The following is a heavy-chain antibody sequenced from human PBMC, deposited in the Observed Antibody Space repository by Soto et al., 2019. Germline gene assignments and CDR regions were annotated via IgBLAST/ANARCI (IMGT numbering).Heavy chain of an antibody. CDR2: ITDNGGST. CDR3: AKDRATTTAFDL. V-gene: IGHV3-23*01. CDR1: GFTFSRDG. D-gene: IGHD4-17*01. Sequence: GVSLRLSCAASGFTFSRDGMSWFRQAPGKGLEWVSLITDNGGSTYYADSVKGRFTISRDNTKNTLFLQMNSLRAEDTAVYYCAKDRATTTAFDLWAQGDLVTVSS. J-gene: IGHJ4*02.